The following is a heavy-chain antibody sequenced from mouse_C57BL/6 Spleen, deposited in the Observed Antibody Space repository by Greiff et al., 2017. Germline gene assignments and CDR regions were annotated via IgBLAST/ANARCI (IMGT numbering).Heavy chain of an antibody. J-gene: IGHJ2*01. CDR3: ATAGYGSSTIRYFDY. CDR1: GYTFTSYW. Sequence: QVQLQQPGAELVKPGASVKLSCKASGYTFTSYWMQWVKQRPGQGLEWIGEIDPSDSYTNSNQKFKGKATLTVDTSSSTAYMQLSSLTSEDSAVYYCATAGYGSSTIRYFDYWGQGTTLTVSS. D-gene: IGHD1-1*01. V-gene: IGHV1-50*01. CDR2: IDPSDSYT.